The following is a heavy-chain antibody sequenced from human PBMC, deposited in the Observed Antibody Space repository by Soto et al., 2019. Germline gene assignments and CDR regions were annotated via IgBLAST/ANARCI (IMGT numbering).Heavy chain of an antibody. Sequence: QVQLVQSGAEVNKPGSSVKVSCTASGGTFSSYAISWVRQAPGQGLEWMGGIIPIFGTANYAEKFQGRVTITADESTRTAYMELSSLRSEDTDVYYCARDYEIVVPAAIRGGYCFAPWGQGTLVTVSS. J-gene: IGHJ5*02. CDR1: GGTFSSYA. CDR3: ARDYEIVVPAAIRGGYCFAP. V-gene: IGHV1-69*01. CDR2: IIPIFGTA. D-gene: IGHD2-2*02.